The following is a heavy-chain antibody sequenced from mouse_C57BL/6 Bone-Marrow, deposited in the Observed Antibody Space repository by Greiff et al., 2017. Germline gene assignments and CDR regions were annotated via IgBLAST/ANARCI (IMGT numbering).Heavy chain of an antibody. CDR3: AGYSNYWYFDV. CDR1: GYTFTSYW. J-gene: IGHJ1*03. V-gene: IGHV1-50*01. Sequence: QVQLQQPGAELVKPGASVKLSCKASGYTFTSYWMQWVKQRPGQGLEWIGEIDPSDSYTNYNQKFKGKATLTVDTSSSTAHMQLSSLTSEDSAVYYCAGYSNYWYFDVWGTGTTVTVSS. CDR2: IDPSDSYT. D-gene: IGHD2-5*01.